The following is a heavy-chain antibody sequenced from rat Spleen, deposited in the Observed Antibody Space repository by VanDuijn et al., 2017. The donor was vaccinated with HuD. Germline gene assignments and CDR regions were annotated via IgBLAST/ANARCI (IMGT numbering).Heavy chain of an antibody. CDR3: TRHDYSGVITNWFAY. CDR1: GFTFNNNG. CDR2: ISYDGIST. D-gene: IGHD4-4*01. Sequence: EVQLVESGGGLVQPGRSLKLSCAASGFTFNNNGMAWVRQAPTKELEWVATISYDGISTYNRDSVGGRFTISSDNAKTTLYLQMDSLRSEDTANYYCTRHDYSGVITNWFAYWGQGTLVTVSS. V-gene: IGHV5-29*01. J-gene: IGHJ3*01.